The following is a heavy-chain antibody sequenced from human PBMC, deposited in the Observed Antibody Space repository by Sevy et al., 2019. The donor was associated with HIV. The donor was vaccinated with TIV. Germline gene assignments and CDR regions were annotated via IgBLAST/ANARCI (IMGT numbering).Heavy chain of an antibody. D-gene: IGHD3-9*01. CDR2: LSSHNAGST. Sequence: GGSLRLSCSASGFIFSNYAMHWVRQAPGKGLEYVSGLSSHNAGSTYYADSVNGRFTISRDNSKNTLYLQMTSLRTEDTAVYYCVKDRIETILWSKGDWFVPWGQGTLVTVSS. V-gene: IGHV3-64D*06. J-gene: IGHJ5*02. CDR3: VKDRIETILWSKGDWFVP. CDR1: GFIFSNYA.